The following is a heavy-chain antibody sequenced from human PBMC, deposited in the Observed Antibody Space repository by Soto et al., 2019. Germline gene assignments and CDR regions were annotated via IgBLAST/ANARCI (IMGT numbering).Heavy chain of an antibody. CDR1: GYTFTSYG. CDR2: ISAYNGNT. D-gene: IGHD6-6*01. J-gene: IGHJ2*01. Sequence: GASVKVSCKASGYTFTSYGISWVRQAPGQGLEWMGWISAYNGNTNYAQKLQGRVTMTTDTSTSTAYMELRSLRSDDTAVYYCARDRSSSSGFWYFDLWGRGTLVTVSS. CDR3: ARDRSSSSGFWYFDL. V-gene: IGHV1-18*01.